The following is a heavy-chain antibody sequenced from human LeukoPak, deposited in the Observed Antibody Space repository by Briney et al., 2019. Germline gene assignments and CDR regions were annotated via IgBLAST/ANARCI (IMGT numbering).Heavy chain of an antibody. CDR1: GFTFSTYN. Sequence: GGSLRLSCAGSGFTFSTYNMNWVRQPPGKGLEWVSSISSNSYYTHYADSVKGRFTISRDNAKNSLYLQMNSLRAEDTAVYYCARASDPWLQLTWGQGTLVTVSS. J-gene: IGHJ5*02. CDR3: ARASDPWLQLT. V-gene: IGHV3-21*01. CDR2: ISSNSYYT. D-gene: IGHD5-24*01.